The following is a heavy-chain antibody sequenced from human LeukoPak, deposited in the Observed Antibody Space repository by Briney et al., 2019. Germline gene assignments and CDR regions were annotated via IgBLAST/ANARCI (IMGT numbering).Heavy chain of an antibody. Sequence: PSETLSLTCTVSGGSISSSSYYWGWIRQPPGKGLEWIGSIYYRGSTYYNPSLKSRVTISVDRSKNQFSLKLSSVTAADTAVYYCASRAPYGSGSYYNEYWGQGTLVTVSS. V-gene: IGHV4-39*01. CDR1: GGSISSSSYY. CDR2: IYYRGST. J-gene: IGHJ4*02. CDR3: ASRAPYGSGSYYNEY. D-gene: IGHD3-10*01.